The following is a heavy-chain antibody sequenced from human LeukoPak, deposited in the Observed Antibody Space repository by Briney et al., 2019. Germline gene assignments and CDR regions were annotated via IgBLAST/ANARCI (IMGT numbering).Heavy chain of an antibody. CDR1: GGTFSSYA. J-gene: IGHJ6*02. D-gene: IGHD5-24*01. CDR3: ARDGYNHEGYGMDV. Sequence: SVKVSCKASGGTFSSYAISWVRQAPRQGLEWMGGIIPIFGTANYAQKFQGRVTITADESTSTAYMELSSLRSEDTAVYYCARDGYNHEGYGMDVWGQGTTVTVSS. CDR2: IIPIFGTA. V-gene: IGHV1-69*13.